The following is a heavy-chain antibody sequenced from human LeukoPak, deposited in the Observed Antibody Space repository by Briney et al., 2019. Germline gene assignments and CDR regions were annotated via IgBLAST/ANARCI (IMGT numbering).Heavy chain of an antibody. J-gene: IGHJ4*02. CDR3: ARRLVGQTFDY. CDR1: GGSVSSNNYQ. CDR2: IYHSGST. V-gene: IGHV4-61*01. D-gene: IGHD3-10*01. Sequence: SETLSLTCSVSGGSVSSNNYQWNWIRQPPGKGLEWIGDIYHSGSTNYNPSLKSRVSISVDTSKNQFSLKLSSVTAADTAVYYCARRLVGQTFDYWGQGTLVTVSS.